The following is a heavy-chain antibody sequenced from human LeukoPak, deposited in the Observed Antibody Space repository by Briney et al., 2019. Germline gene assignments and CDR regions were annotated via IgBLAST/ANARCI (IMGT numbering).Heavy chain of an antibody. V-gene: IGHV3-15*01. CDR1: GFTFSNAW. CDR2: IKSKTDGCTT. D-gene: IGHD4-17*01. J-gene: IGHJ3*02. Sequence: GGSLRLSCAASGFTFSNAWMSWVRQAPGKGLEWVGRIKSKTDGCTTDYAAPVKGRFTISRDDSKNTLYLQMNSLRAEDTAVYYCATSVTTYAFDIWGQGTMVTVSS. CDR3: ATSVTTYAFDI.